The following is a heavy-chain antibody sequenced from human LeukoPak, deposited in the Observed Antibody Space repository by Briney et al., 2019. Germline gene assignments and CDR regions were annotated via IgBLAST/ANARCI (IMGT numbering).Heavy chain of an antibody. CDR1: GFIVSNNY. V-gene: IGHV3-53*01. CDR3: AREPDAFDI. J-gene: IGHJ3*02. Sequence: GGSLRLSCAASGFIVSNNYMSWVRQAPGKGLEWVSVIYSGGSTYYADSVKGRFTISRDNAKNSLYLQMNSLRAEDTAVYYCAREPDAFDIWGQGTMVTVSS. CDR2: IYSGGST.